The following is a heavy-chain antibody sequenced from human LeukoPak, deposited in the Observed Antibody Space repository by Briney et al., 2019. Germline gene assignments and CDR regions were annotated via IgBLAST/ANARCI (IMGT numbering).Heavy chain of an antibody. CDR3: ARALLNYYDGSGYDYYYYGMDV. CDR2: IKQDGREK. Sequence: GGSLRLSRSPSGFTFSSYWMSWARHARGEGREWGANIKQDGREKYYVASVKGRFTISRDNAKNSLYLQMNSLRAEDTAVYYCARALLNYYDGSGYDYYYYGMDVWGQGTTVTVSS. V-gene: IGHV3-7*01. CDR1: GFTFSSYW. D-gene: IGHD3-22*01. J-gene: IGHJ6*02.